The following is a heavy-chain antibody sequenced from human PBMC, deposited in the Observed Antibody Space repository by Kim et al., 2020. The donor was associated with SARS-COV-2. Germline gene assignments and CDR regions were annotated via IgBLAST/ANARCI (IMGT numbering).Heavy chain of an antibody. CDR2: TYYTGST. D-gene: IGHD3-10*01. V-gene: IGHV4-30-4*01. J-gene: IGHJ4*02. CDR1: GVSISSGDHY. CDR3: ARGGKRYYYASWSSPSPFDY. Sequence: SETLSLTCTVSGVSISSGDHYWSWIRQSPGKGLEWIGTTYYTGSTSNNPSLKGRLTISVDTSKNQFSLDLTSVTAADTAVYYCARGGKRYYYASWSSPSPFDYWGQGTLVTVSS.